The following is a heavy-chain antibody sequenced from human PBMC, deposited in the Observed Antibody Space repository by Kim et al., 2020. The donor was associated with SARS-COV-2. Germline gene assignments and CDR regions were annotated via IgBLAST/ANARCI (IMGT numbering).Heavy chain of an antibody. CDR2: INSSGGTT. V-gene: IGHV3-64*01. CDR3: ARVNGYNYYYDLGV. Sequence: GGSLRLSCAASGCTFSSYAMNWVRQAPGKGLECVSAINSSGGTTYYPHSVKGRLTISRDNSKNTLYLQMGILRAEAMAVYYSARVNGYNYYYDLGVWGLG. CDR1: GCTFSSYA. D-gene: IGHD5-12*01. J-gene: IGHJ6*02.